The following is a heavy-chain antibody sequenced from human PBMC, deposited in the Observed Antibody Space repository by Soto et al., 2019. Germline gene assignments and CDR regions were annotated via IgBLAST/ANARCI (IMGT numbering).Heavy chain of an antibody. D-gene: IGHD2-2*01. V-gene: IGHV1-69*11. J-gene: IGHJ6*02. CDR3: ARDVVPRFTPYYYYGMDV. CDR1: GGTSSSYA. Sequence: QVQLVQSGAEVKKPGSSVKVSCKASGGTSSSYAISWVRQAPGRGLEWMGGIIPILGTANYAQKFQGRVTITADESTSTAYMELSSLRSEDTAVYYCARDVVPRFTPYYYYGMDVWGQGTTVTVSS. CDR2: IIPILGTA.